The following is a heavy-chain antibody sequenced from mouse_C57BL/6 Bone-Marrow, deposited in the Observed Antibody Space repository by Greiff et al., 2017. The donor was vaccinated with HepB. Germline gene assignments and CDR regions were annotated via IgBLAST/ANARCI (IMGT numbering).Heavy chain of an antibody. CDR1: GYAFSSSW. V-gene: IGHV1-82*01. CDR2: IYPGDGDT. D-gene: IGHD4-1*01. J-gene: IGHJ2*01. Sequence: VQLQQSGPELVKPGASVKISCKASGYAFSSSWMNWVKQRPGKGLEWVGRIYPGDGDTNYNGKFKGKATLTADKSSSTAYMQLSSLTSEDSAVYFCARLNCYFDYWGQGTTLTVSS. CDR3: ARLNCYFDY.